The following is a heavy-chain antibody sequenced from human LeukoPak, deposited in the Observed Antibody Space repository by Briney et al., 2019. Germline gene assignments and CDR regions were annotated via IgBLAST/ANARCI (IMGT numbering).Heavy chain of an antibody. V-gene: IGHV4-59*01. CDR2: IYYSGST. CDR1: GGSISSYY. J-gene: IGHJ5*02. D-gene: IGHD2-2*01. CDR3: ARELSVVVGPDRHKSADWFDP. Sequence: NSSETLSLTCTVSGGSISSYYWSWIRQPPGKGLEWIGYIYYSGSTNYNPSLKSRVTISVDTSKNQFSLKLSSVTAADTAVYYCARELSVVVGPDRHKSADWFDPWGQGTLVTVSS.